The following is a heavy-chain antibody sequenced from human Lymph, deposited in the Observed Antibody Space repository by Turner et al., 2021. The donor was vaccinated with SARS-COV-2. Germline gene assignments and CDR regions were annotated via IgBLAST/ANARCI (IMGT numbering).Heavy chain of an antibody. V-gene: IGHV1-2*02. J-gene: IGHJ4*02. CDR3: ARSRDLQSMVRGVDPFDY. D-gene: IGHD3-10*01. Sequence: QVQLVQSGAEVKKPGASVKVSCKASGYNFTGYYMNWVRQAPGQGLEGMGWINPNSGGTNYAQKFQGRVTMTRDTSISTAYMELSRLRSDDTAVYYCARSRDLQSMVRGVDPFDYWGQGTLVTVSS. CDR1: GYNFTGYY. CDR2: INPNSGGT.